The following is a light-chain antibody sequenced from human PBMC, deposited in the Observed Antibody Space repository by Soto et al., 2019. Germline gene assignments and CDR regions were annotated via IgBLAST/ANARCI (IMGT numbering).Light chain of an antibody. CDR3: QQRSNWPTST. J-gene: IGKJ2*01. CDR1: RSVSRY. CDR2: DAS. Sequence: EIVLTQSPATLSLSPGERATLSCRSSRSVSRYLAWYQQKPGQAPRLLIFDASNRATGIPARFSGSGSGTEFTLTISSLEHEDFAVYDCQQRSNWPTSTCGQGTKVDIK. V-gene: IGKV3-11*01.